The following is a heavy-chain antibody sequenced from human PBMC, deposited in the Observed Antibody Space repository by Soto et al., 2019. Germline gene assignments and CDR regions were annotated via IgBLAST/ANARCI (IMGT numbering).Heavy chain of an antibody. Sequence: GGSLRLSCTASGFTFGDYAMSWVRQAPGKGLEWVGFIRSKAYGGTTEYAASVKGRFTISRDDSKSIAYLQMNSLKTEDTAVYYCTRVSELGKGEDAFDIWGQGTMVTVSS. D-gene: IGHD7-27*01. CDR1: GFTFGDYA. CDR2: IRSKAYGGTT. CDR3: TRVSELGKGEDAFDI. V-gene: IGHV3-49*04. J-gene: IGHJ3*02.